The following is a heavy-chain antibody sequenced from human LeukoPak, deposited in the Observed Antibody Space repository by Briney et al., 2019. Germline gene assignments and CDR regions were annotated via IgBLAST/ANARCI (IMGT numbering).Heavy chain of an antibody. V-gene: IGHV5-51*01. Sequence: GESLKISCKGSGYSFTSCWIGWVRQMPGKGLEWMGIIYPGDSDTRYSPSFQGQVTISADKSISTAYLQWSSLKASDTAMYYCARTTYYYDSSGLQSDYRGQGTLVTVSS. J-gene: IGHJ4*02. CDR3: ARTTYYYDSSGLQSDY. CDR2: IYPGDSDT. CDR1: GYSFTSCW. D-gene: IGHD3-22*01.